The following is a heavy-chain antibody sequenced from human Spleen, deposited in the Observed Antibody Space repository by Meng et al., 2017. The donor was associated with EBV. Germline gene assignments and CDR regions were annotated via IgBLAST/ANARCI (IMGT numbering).Heavy chain of an antibody. CDR2: IIPIFGTA. D-gene: IGHD6-19*01. CDR3: ARDGYSSGWYWYYFDY. J-gene: IGHJ4*02. Sequence: QVQLVQSGAEVXXXXXXVKXSXXXSGGTFSSYAISWVRQAPGQGLEWMGGIIPIFGTANYAQKFQGRVTITADESTSTAYMELSSLRSEDTAVYYCARDGYSSGWYWYYFDYWGQGTLVTVSS. CDR1: GGTFSSYA. V-gene: IGHV1-69*01.